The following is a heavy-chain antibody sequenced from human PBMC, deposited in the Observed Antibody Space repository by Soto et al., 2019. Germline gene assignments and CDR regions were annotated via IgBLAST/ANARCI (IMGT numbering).Heavy chain of an antibody. CDR2: ISPYNTNT. V-gene: IGHV1-18*01. Sequence: ASVKVSCKASGYTFTGYGIFWVRQAPGQGLEWLGWISPYNTNTNYAQKFQGRVTMTTDTSPSTAYMELRNLRSDDTAVYYCAREKAYCSGGFCYKSFDYWGQGTPVTVSS. J-gene: IGHJ4*02. CDR1: GYTFTGYG. D-gene: IGHD2-15*01. CDR3: AREKAYCSGGFCYKSFDY.